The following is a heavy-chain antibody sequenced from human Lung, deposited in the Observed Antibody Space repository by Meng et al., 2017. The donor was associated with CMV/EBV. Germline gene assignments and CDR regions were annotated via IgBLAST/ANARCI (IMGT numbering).Heavy chain of an antibody. Sequence: GESXKISXKGSGYSFSTYWIGWVRQMPGKGLEWMGIIHPGDSDTKYSPAFQGQVTISADKSINTAYLQWSSLKASDTAIYYCVRNGPPYDTVTDYATGFDYWGQGXLVTVSS. CDR2: IHPGDSDT. J-gene: IGHJ4*02. D-gene: IGHD3-9*01. V-gene: IGHV5-51*01. CDR1: GYSFSTYW. CDR3: VRNGPPYDTVTDYATGFDY.